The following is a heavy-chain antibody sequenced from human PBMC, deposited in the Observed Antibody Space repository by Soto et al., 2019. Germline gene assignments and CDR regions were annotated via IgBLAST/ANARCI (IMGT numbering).Heavy chain of an antibody. CDR1: GYSISSSNW. CDR2: IYYSGTT. CDR3: ARREIQGPIDY. J-gene: IGHJ4*02. V-gene: IGHV4-28*01. Sequence: QVQLQESGPGLVKPSDTLSLTCAVSGYSISSSNWWGWIRQPPGKGLEWIGYIYYSGTTYYNPSLKSRVTMSVDTSKTQFTLKLTSVTAVDTAVYYCARREIQGPIDYWGQGTLVTVSS. D-gene: IGHD1-26*01.